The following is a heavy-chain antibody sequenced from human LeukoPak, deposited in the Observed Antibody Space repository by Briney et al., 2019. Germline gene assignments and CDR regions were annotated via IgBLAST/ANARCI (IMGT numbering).Heavy chain of an antibody. D-gene: IGHD6-13*01. Sequence: GGSLRLSCAASGFTFSSYAMHWVRQAPGKGLEWVAVISYDGSNKYYADSVKGRFTISRDNSKNTLYLQMNSLRAEDTAVYYCARDTGTYSSSWDYFDYWGQGTPVTVSS. J-gene: IGHJ4*02. CDR2: ISYDGSNK. V-gene: IGHV3-30*01. CDR3: ARDTGTYSSSWDYFDY. CDR1: GFTFSSYA.